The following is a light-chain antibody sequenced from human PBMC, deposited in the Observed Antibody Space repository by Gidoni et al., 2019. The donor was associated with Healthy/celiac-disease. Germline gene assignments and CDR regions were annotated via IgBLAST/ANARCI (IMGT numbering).Light chain of an antibody. CDR1: SSDVGGYNY. CDR3: SSYTSSSTRV. Sequence: GQSITISCTGTSSDVGGYNYVSWYQQHPGKAPKLMIYDVSNRPSGVSDRFSGSKSGNTASLTISGLQAEDEADYYCSSYTSSSTRVFGGGTKLTVL. V-gene: IGLV2-14*04. CDR2: DVS. J-gene: IGLJ3*02.